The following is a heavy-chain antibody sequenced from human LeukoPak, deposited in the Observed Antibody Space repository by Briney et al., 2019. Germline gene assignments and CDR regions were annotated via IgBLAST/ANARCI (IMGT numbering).Heavy chain of an antibody. CDR2: IRYDGSNK. CDR3: AKDSERTLDY. V-gene: IGHV3-30*02. CDR1: GFTLRSYG. D-gene: IGHD1-26*01. Sequence: PGGSLRLSCAASGFTLRSYGMRWVRQAPGKGLEWVAFIRYDGSNKYYVDSVKGRFTISRDNSKNTLYLQMSRLRAKDTAVYYCAKDSERTLDYWGQGTLVTVSS. J-gene: IGHJ4*02.